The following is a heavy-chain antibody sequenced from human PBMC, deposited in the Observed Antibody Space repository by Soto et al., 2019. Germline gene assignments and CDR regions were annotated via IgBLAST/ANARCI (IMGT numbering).Heavy chain of an antibody. J-gene: IGHJ5*01. D-gene: IGHD2-8*01. V-gene: IGHV4-30-2*05. CDR2: IYHSGST. CDR3: VRLIGNSWLDS. Sequence: TLSLTCAVSGGSISSGGYSWSWIRQPPGKGLEWIGYIYHSGSTYYNPSLKSRVTISVDTSKNQLSLQLNSVTPDDTAVYYCVRLIGNSWLDSWGQGTLVTVSS. CDR1: GGSISSGGYS.